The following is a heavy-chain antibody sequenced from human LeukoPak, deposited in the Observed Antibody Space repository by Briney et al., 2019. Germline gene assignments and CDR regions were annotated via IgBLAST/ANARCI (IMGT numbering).Heavy chain of an antibody. D-gene: IGHD3-22*01. CDR1: GFTFSNYA. Sequence: GGSLRLSCAASGFTFSNYAMHWVRQAPGKGLEWVAVISYDGRNKYYADSMKGRFTISRDNSKNTLYLQMNSLRAEDTAVYYCAREQGSHYYDSSSPDYWGQGTLVTVSS. J-gene: IGHJ4*02. CDR3: AREQGSHYYDSSSPDY. CDR2: ISYDGRNK. V-gene: IGHV3-30*04.